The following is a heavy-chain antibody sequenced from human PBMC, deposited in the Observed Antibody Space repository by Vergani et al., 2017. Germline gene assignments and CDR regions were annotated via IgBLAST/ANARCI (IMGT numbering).Heavy chain of an antibody. V-gene: IGHV1-69*13. CDR1: GGTFSSYA. CDR3: ARSQIDIVVVPAASSKRYGMDV. D-gene: IGHD2-2*01. CDR2: IIPIFGTA. Sequence: QFQLVQSGAEVKKPGSSVKVSCKASGGTFSSYAISWVRQAPGQGLEWMGRIIPIFGTATYAQKFQGRVTITADESTSTAYMELSSLRYEDTAVYYCARSQIDIVVVPAASSKRYGMDVWGQGTTVTVSS. J-gene: IGHJ6*02.